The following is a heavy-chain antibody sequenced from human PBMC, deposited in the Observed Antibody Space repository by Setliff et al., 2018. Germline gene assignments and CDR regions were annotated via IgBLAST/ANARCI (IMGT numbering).Heavy chain of an antibody. V-gene: IGHV4-39*01. D-gene: IGHD1-1*01. Sequence: PSETLSLTCTVSGGSISSGVYYWAWIRQPPGKGLEWIGRIYYRGDTYYNASLKGRLTLSVDTSKNQVSLNLRSVTAADTAVYYCARTGTYRYFDYWGQGTQVTVSS. CDR2: IYYRGDT. CDR3: ARTGTYRYFDY. CDR1: GGSISSGVYY. J-gene: IGHJ4*02.